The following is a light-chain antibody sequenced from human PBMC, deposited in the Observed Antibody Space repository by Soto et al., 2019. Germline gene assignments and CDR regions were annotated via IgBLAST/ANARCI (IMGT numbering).Light chain of an antibody. CDR3: SSYTTSSPLYV. V-gene: IGLV2-14*01. J-gene: IGLJ1*01. CDR1: SSDVGNYNY. Sequence: QSALTQPASVSGSPGQSITISCTGTSSDVGNYNYVSWYQQHPGKAPQLMIFQVSNRASGVSNRFSGSKSGDTASLTISGLQAEDEADYYCSSYTTSSPLYVFGTGTKVTVL. CDR2: QVS.